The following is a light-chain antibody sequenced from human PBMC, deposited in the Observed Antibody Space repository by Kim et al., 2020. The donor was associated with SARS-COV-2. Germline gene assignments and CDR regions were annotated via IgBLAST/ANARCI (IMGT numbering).Light chain of an antibody. Sequence: VGDRVPLTCRASQDIRNDLGWYQPNPGRAPSRLIYGASNLQSGVPSRFSGSGSGREFTLTISSLQPEDFATYFCLQHNTYPITFGQGTRLEIK. CDR2: GAS. V-gene: IGKV1-17*01. CDR1: QDIRND. J-gene: IGKJ5*01. CDR3: LQHNTYPIT.